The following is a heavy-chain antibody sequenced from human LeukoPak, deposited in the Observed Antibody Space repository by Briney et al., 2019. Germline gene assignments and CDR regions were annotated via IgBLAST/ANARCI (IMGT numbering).Heavy chain of an antibody. D-gene: IGHD5-12*01. CDR2: IYPGDSDT. J-gene: IGHJ4*02. CDR1: GDSFTSYW. Sequence: GKSLKISCMGSGDSFTSYWIGWVGPTPGKGLEWMGIIYPGDSDTRYTPSFQGQVTISADKSISTAYLQWSSLKASDTATYYYARLDGGYSGYPIDYWGQGTLVTVSS. V-gene: IGHV5-51*01. CDR3: ARLDGGYSGYPIDY.